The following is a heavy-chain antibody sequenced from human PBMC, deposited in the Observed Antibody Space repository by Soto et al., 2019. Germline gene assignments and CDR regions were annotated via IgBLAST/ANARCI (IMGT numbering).Heavy chain of an antibody. J-gene: IGHJ5*02. Sequence: EVQLVESGGGLDQPGGSLKLSCAASGFTFSGSAMHWVRQASGKGLEWVGRIRNKANSYATAYAASVKGRFTISRDDSKNTAYLHMNSLKTEDTAVYYCTSHSPEDMIRTWGQGTLVTVSS. CDR3: TSHSPEDMIRT. CDR2: IRNKANSYAT. D-gene: IGHD2-15*01. CDR1: GFTFSGSA. V-gene: IGHV3-73*02.